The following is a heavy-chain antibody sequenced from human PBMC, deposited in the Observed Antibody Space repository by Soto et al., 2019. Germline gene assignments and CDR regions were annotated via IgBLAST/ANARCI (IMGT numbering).Heavy chain of an antibody. V-gene: IGHV4-61*03. D-gene: IGHD3-10*01. CDR3: ARGGSEGGLDV. Sequence: SETLSLTCTVSGGSISSISNHYCSWIRLPPGKGLEWIGYLYYSGNTNYNPSLKSRVTMSVDTSKNHFYLTLTSATAADTAVYFCARGGSEGGLDVWGQGTTVTVSS. J-gene: IGHJ6*02. CDR1: GGSISSISNHY. CDR2: LYYSGNT.